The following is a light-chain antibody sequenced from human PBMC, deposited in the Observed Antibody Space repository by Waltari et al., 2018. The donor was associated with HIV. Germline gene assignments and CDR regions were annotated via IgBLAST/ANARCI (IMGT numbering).Light chain of an antibody. V-gene: IGLV2-14*01. Sequence: QSALTQPASVSGSPGQSITISCTGTSSDVGGQKYVYWSQQHPGKAPKLMIYEVSNRPSGISNRFSGSKSGNTASLNISGLQAEDEADYYCSSYTSRNTPHVLLGGGTKLTVL. CDR2: EVS. J-gene: IGLJ2*01. CDR3: SSYTSRNTPHVL. CDR1: SSDVGGQKY.